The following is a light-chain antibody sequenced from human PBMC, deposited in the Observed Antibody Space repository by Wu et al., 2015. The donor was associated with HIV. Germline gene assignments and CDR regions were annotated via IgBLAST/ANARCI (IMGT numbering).Light chain of an antibody. J-gene: IGKJ1*01. Sequence: EIVLTQSPGTLSLSPGERATLSCRASQSVSSNYLAWYQQKPGQAPRLLIYDASSRATGIPDNFSGSGSGTDFILTISRLEPEDFAVYYCQQYGSSPWSFGQGTKVEMK. CDR1: QSVSSNY. V-gene: IGKV3-20*01. CDR2: DAS. CDR3: QQYGSSPWS.